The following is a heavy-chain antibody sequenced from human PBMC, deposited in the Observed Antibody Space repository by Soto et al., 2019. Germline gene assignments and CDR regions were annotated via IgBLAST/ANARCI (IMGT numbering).Heavy chain of an antibody. CDR2: IYHSGST. Sequence: SETLSLTCAVSGDSISSSNWWSWVRHPPGKGLEWIGEIYHSGSTNYNPSLKSRVTISVDKSKNQFSLKLSSVTAADTAVYYCARAHYGDYGYGMDVWGQGTTVTVSS. CDR3: ARAHYGDYGYGMDV. V-gene: IGHV4-4*02. D-gene: IGHD4-17*01. J-gene: IGHJ6*02. CDR1: GDSISSSNW.